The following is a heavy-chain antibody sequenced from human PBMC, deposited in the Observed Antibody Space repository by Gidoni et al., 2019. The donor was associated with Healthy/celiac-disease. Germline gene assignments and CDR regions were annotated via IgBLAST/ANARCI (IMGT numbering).Heavy chain of an antibody. V-gene: IGHV1-2*04. CDR2: INPNSGGT. CDR3: ARASGGGYSYGFPQVYYYYGMDV. CDR1: GYTFTGYY. J-gene: IGHJ6*02. D-gene: IGHD5-18*01. Sequence: QVQLVQSGAEVKKPGASVKVSCQASGYTFTGYYMHWVRQAPGQGLEWMGWINPNSGGTNYAQKFQGWVTMTRDTSISTAYMELSRLRSDDTAVYYCARASGGGYSYGFPQVYYYYGMDVWGQGTTVTVSS.